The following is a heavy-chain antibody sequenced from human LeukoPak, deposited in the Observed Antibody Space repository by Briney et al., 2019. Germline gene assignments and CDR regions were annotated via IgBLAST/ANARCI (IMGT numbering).Heavy chain of an antibody. D-gene: IGHD3-22*01. Sequence: PGGSLRLSCAASGFTFSSYGMHWFRQAPGKGLEWVAVISYDGSNKYYADSVKGRFTISRDNSKNTLYLQMNSLRAEDTAVYYCAKDRRSRYSSGYYYSSARFFDYWGQGTLVTVSS. J-gene: IGHJ4*02. CDR3: AKDRRSRYSSGYYYSSARFFDY. V-gene: IGHV3-30*18. CDR2: ISYDGSNK. CDR1: GFTFSSYG.